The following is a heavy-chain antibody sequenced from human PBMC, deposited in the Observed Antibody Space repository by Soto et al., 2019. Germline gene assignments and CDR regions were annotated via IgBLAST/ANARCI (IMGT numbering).Heavy chain of an antibody. CDR1: GFXXXXHY. V-gene: IGHV3-72*01. CDR2: IRNKANSYTT. CDR3: ARTIMYSAPHYFDY. Sequence: EVQLVESGGGLVXPGGSXXLSCAASGFXXXXHYMEWVRQAPGKGLEWVGRIRNKANSYTTQYAAAVRGRFTLSRDDSKNSLFLQMNSLKTEDTAIYYCARTIMYSAPHYFDYSGQGTLVTVSS. J-gene: IGHJ4*02. D-gene: IGHD1-26*01.